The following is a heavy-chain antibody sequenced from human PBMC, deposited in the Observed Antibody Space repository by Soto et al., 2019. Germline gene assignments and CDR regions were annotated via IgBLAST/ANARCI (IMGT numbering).Heavy chain of an antibody. CDR1: GYTFSDYD. V-gene: IGHV1-18*01. D-gene: IGHD3-9*01. CDR2: ISAYNGNT. Sequence: ASVKVSCKASGYTFSDYDINWVRQAAGQGLEWMGWISAYNGNTNYAQKLQGRVTMTTDTSTSTAYMELRSLRSDDTAVYYCARAAYEILTGYYRWWGQGTLVTVSS. CDR3: ARAAYEILTGYYRW. J-gene: IGHJ4*02.